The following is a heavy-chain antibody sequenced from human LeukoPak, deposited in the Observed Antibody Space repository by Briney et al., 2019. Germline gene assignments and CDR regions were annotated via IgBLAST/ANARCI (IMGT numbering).Heavy chain of an antibody. Sequence: GGSLRLSCAASGFTFSSYGMHCVREAPGKGLEWVVVIWYDGSNKYYADSVKGRLTLSRDNSKNTLYLQMNSLRAEDTAVYYCARDPPNYYDSSGLDYWGEGALVTVSS. CDR2: IWYDGSNK. D-gene: IGHD3-22*01. J-gene: IGHJ4*02. V-gene: IGHV3-33*01. CDR3: ARDPPNYYDSSGLDY. CDR1: GFTFSSYG.